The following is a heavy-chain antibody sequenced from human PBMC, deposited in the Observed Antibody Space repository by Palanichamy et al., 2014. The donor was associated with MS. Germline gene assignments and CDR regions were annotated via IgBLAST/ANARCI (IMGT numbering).Heavy chain of an antibody. J-gene: IGHJ5*02. CDR3: ARGSFWSGREDRLDP. CDR1: GVSISTDNCY. Sequence: QVHLQEWAPGVVEPSQTLSLTCTVSGVSISTDNCYWTWIRQRSGKGLEWLGHIYHTGSADYSSSLQSPVTTSIDSSRNQFSLRLGSVTGADTALYYCARGSFWSGREDRLDPWGQGILVTVSS. V-gene: IGHV4-30-4*08. D-gene: IGHD3-3*01. CDR2: IYHTGSA.